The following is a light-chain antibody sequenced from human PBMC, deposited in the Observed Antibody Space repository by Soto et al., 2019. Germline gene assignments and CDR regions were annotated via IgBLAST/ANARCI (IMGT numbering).Light chain of an antibody. CDR2: AAS. J-gene: IGKJ4*01. CDR3: QQYYSYPPT. Sequence: AIRMTQSPSSLSASTGDRVTITCRASQGISSYLAWYQQKPGKAPKLLIYAASTLQSEVPSRFSGSGSGTDFTLTISCLQSEDSATYYCQQYYSYPPTFGGGTKVEIK. V-gene: IGKV1-8*01. CDR1: QGISSY.